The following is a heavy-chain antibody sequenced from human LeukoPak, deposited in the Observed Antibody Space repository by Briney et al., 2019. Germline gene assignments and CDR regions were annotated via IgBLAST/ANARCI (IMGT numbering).Heavy chain of an antibody. J-gene: IGHJ6*02. Sequence: GSLRLSCAASGFTFSNFNMNWVRQAPGKGLEWISYISGTSATIYYADSVKGRFTISRDNAKNSLYLQMNSLRAEDTAVYYCARYSSSWPLGYGMDVWGQGTTVTVSS. CDR2: ISGTSATI. D-gene: IGHD6-13*01. CDR3: ARYSSSWPLGYGMDV. CDR1: GFTFSNFN. V-gene: IGHV3-48*01.